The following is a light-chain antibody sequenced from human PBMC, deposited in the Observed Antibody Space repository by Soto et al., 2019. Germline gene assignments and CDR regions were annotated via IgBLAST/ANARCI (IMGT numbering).Light chain of an antibody. Sequence: QSALTQPPSASGSPGQSVTISCTGTSSDVGAYNYVSWYQQYPGKAPKLMIFEVSKRPSGVPDRFSGSKSGNTASLTVSGLQAEDEADYYCFSYADTYNLGFGGGTKVTVL. J-gene: IGLJ2*01. CDR3: FSYADTYNLG. CDR1: SSDVGAYNY. V-gene: IGLV2-8*01. CDR2: EVS.